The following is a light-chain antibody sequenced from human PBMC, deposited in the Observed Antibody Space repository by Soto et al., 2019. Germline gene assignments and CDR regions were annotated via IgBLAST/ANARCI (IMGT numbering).Light chain of an antibody. Sequence: EIVLTQSPGTLSLSPGERATLSCRASQSVSSSYLAWYQQKPGQAPRLLIYGASSRATGIPGKFSGSGSGTDFTLTISGLEPEDFAVYYCQQYGSSPTTFGQGTKVDIK. CDR1: QSVSSSY. CDR2: GAS. J-gene: IGKJ1*01. CDR3: QQYGSSPTT. V-gene: IGKV3-20*01.